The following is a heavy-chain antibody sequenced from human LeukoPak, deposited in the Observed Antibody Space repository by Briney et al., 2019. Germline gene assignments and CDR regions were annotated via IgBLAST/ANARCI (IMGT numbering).Heavy chain of an antibody. D-gene: IGHD3-10*01. CDR3: AKDVGTSGNYSPSDY. V-gene: IGHV3-23*01. CDR1: GFTFGRHA. Sequence: GGSLRLSCAASGFTFGRHAMNWVRQAPGKGLEWVSAIRFSGESTYYADSVKGRFTISRDNSKNTLYLQMDSLRAEDTAVYYCAKDVGTSGNYSPSDYWGQGTLVTVSS. J-gene: IGHJ4*02. CDR2: IRFSGEST.